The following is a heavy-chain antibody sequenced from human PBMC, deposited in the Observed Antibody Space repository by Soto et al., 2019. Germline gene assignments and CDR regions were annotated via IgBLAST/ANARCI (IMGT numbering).Heavy chain of an antibody. CDR3: TRYYYESSGYYVY. Sequence: PGRSLRLSCTGSGFTFGSYALSWVRQAPGKGLEWVGVIRSEANGGTTDYAASVKGRITISRDDSKSIAYMEINSLQTEDTAVYYCTRYYYESSGYYVYWGQGALVTVSS. CDR1: GFTFGSYA. D-gene: IGHD3-22*01. J-gene: IGHJ4*02. V-gene: IGHV3-49*04. CDR2: IRSEANGGTT.